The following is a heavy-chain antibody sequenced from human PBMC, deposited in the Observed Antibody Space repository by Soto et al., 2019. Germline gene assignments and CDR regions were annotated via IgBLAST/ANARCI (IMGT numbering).Heavy chain of an antibody. CDR1: GFTFDDYA. Sequence: EVQLVESGGGLVQPGRSLRLSCAASGFTFDDYAMHWVRQAPGKGLEWVSGISWNSGSIGYADSVKGRFTISRDNAKNSLYMQMNRLRADDTAMYYCAEDLMVRGVITYYYYYGMDVWGQGTTVTVSS. V-gene: IGHV3-9*01. CDR3: AEDLMVRGVITYYYYYGMDV. J-gene: IGHJ6*02. D-gene: IGHD3-10*01. CDR2: ISWNSGSI.